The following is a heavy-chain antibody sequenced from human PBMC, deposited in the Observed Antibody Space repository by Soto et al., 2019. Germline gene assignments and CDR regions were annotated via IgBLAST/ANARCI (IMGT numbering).Heavy chain of an antibody. CDR1: GFTFSSYW. CDR3: ARVYYSGGGCYRLDY. Sequence: EVQLVESGGGLVQPGGSLRLSCAASGFTFSSYWMHWVRQAPGKGLVWVSRINSDGSSTSYADSVKGRFTISRDNAKNTLYLQMNRQRAEDTAVYYCARVYYSGGGCYRLDYWGQGTLVTVSS. D-gene: IGHD2-15*01. V-gene: IGHV3-74*01. CDR2: INSDGSST. J-gene: IGHJ4*02.